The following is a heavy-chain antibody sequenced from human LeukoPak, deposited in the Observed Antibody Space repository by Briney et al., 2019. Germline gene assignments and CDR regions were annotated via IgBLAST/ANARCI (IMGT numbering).Heavy chain of an antibody. CDR2: ISGSASHT. CDR3: ARRQRRYFDV. J-gene: IGHJ2*01. Sequence: GGSLRLSCAASGFAFSTFEMAWVRQTPGRGLEWISVISGSASHTWVADSLRGRFTTSRDNSRNSRYLQMTNVGAEDTAFYYCARRQRRYFDVWGRGILVTVSS. CDR1: GFAFSTFE. V-gene: IGHV3-48*03.